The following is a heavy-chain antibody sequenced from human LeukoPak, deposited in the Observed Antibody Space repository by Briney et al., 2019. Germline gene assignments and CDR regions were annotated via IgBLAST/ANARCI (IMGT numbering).Heavy chain of an antibody. Sequence: ASVKVSCKASGYTFTGYYMHWVRQAPGQGLEWMGWINPNSGGTNYAQKFQGRVTMTRDTSISTAYMELSRLRSADTAVYYCARDVYEALWFDPWGQGTLVTVSS. CDR2: INPNSGGT. J-gene: IGHJ5*02. D-gene: IGHD3-16*01. CDR3: ARDVYEALWFDP. CDR1: GYTFTGYY. V-gene: IGHV1-2*02.